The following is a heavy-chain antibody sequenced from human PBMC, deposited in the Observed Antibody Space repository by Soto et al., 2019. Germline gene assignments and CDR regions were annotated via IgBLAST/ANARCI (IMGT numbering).Heavy chain of an antibody. Sequence: ASVKVSCKASGYTFSNSGISWVRQAPGQGLEWLGWINSDNGNTNYAQHLQGRVTITRDTSASTAYMELSSLRSEDTAVYYCARAPGGPGIAEYWGQGTLVTVSS. V-gene: IGHV1-18*01. J-gene: IGHJ4*02. CDR2: INSDNGNT. CDR1: GYTFSNSG. CDR3: ARAPGGPGIAEY. D-gene: IGHD6-13*01.